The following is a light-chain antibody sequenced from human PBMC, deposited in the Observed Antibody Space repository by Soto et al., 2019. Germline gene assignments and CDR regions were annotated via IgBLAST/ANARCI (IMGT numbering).Light chain of an antibody. V-gene: IGKV1-8*01. CDR2: AAS. Sequence: AIRMTQSPSSFSASTGDRVTIACRASQGISSYLAWYQQKPGKAPKLLIYAASTLQSGVPSRFSGSGSGTDFTLTISCLQSEDFATYYCHQYYSYPWTFGQGTKLEIK. J-gene: IGKJ1*01. CDR1: QGISSY. CDR3: HQYYSYPWT.